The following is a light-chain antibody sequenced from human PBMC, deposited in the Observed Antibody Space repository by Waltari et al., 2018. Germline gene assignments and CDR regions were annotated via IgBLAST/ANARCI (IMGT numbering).Light chain of an antibody. CDR1: QGVTSH. CDR2: NTS. Sequence: DIQMTQSPSSLSASVGERVTTACRPSQGVTSHLNWYQQKPGRAPKLLISNTSTLQNGVPSRFSGSGSGTDFTLTITSLHPEDYASYSCQQTFITPWTFGPGTKVDI. V-gene: IGKV1-39*01. CDR3: QQTFITPWT. J-gene: IGKJ1*01.